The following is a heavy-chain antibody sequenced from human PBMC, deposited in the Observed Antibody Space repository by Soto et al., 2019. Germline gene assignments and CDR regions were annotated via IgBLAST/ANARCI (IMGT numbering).Heavy chain of an antibody. J-gene: IGHJ4*02. D-gene: IGHD1-26*01. CDR3: AREHGSSGSYDPFDY. CDR1: GGTFSSYA. V-gene: IGHV1-69*01. Sequence: QVQLVQSGAEVKKPGSSVKVSCKASGGTFSSYAISWVRQAPGQGLEWMGGIIPIFGTANYAQKFRGRVTMTADESTSTADMEPSSLRSEATAVYYCAREHGSSGSYDPFDYWCQGTLVTVAS. CDR2: IIPIFGTA.